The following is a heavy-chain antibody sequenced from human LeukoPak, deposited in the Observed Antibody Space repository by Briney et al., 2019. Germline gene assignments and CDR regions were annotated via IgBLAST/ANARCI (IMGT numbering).Heavy chain of an antibody. CDR3: ARDRAGGGSSWVSPGAFDI. Sequence: ASVKVSCKASGYTFTGYYMHWVRQAPGQGLEWMGWINPNSGGTNYAQKFQGWVTMTRDTSISTAYMELSRLRSDDTAVYYCARDRAGGGSSWVSPGAFDIWGQGTMVTVSS. CDR1: GYTFTGYY. V-gene: IGHV1-2*04. J-gene: IGHJ3*02. D-gene: IGHD6-13*01. CDR2: INPNSGGT.